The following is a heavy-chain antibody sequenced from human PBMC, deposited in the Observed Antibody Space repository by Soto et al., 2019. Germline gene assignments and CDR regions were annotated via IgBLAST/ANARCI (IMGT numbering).Heavy chain of an antibody. Sequence: QVQLVESGGGVVQPGRSLRLSCTASGFTFRNYAMHWVRQAPGKGLEWVGLIWYDGTSKYYADSVKGRFTISRDNSKNKLYLEMNIQIVKDTAIDYCAIDQGVAIIKDNWGQLTLCTV. J-gene: IGHJ4*02. V-gene: IGHV3-33*08. CDR3: AIDQGVAIIKDN. CDR2: IWYDGTSK. CDR1: GFTFRNYA.